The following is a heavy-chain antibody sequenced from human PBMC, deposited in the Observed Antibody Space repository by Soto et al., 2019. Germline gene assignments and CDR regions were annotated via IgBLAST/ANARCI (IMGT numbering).Heavy chain of an antibody. D-gene: IGHD3-10*01. J-gene: IGHJ5*02. V-gene: IGHV4-39*01. CDR1: GGSISSSRYY. CDR3: TNSNWFDP. CDR2: IYYSGST. Sequence: SETLSLTCTVSGGSISSSRYYWGWIRQPPGKGLEWIGRIYYSGSTYYNPSLKSRVTISVDTSKNQYSLKLNSVTAADTAVYYCTNSNWFDPWGQGTLVTVSS.